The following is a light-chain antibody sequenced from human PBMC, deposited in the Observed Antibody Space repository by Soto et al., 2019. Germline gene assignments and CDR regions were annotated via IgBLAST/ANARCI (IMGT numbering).Light chain of an antibody. CDR2: AAS. CDR1: QDISNY. CDR3: QKYDRAPPT. Sequence: DIPLTQSPSSLSASVGDRVTITCRASQDISNYLAWYQQTPGKVPKLLIHAASTLQSGVPSRFSGSGSETDFTLTISSLQPEDVATYYCQKYDRAPPTFGPGTKVHIK. V-gene: IGKV1-27*01. J-gene: IGKJ3*01.